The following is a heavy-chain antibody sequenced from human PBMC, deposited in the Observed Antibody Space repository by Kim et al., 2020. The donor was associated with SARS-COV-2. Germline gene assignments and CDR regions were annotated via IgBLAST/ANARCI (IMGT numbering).Heavy chain of an antibody. CDR2: ISGDGGST. D-gene: IGHD5-12*01. CDR3: AKDMAGYSGYDHPRGRIARYGMDV. Sequence: GGSLRLSCAASGFTFDDYAMHWVRQAPGKGLEWVSLISGDGGSTYYADSVKGRFTISRDNSKNSLYLQMNSLRTEDTALYYCAKDMAGYSGYDHPRGRIARYGMDVWGQGTTVTVSS. CDR1: GFTFDDYA. V-gene: IGHV3-43*02. J-gene: IGHJ6*02.